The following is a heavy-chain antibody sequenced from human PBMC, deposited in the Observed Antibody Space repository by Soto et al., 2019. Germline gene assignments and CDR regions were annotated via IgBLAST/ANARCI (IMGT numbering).Heavy chain of an antibody. V-gene: IGHV4-34*01. CDR3: ASTCSSTSCHPLDY. CDR2: INHSGST. Sequence: ASETLSLTCAVYGGSFSGYYWSWIRQPPGKGLEWIGEINHSGSTNYNPSLKSRVTISVDTSKNQFSLKLSSVTAADTAVYYCASTCSSTSCHPLDYWGQGTLVTVSS. D-gene: IGHD2-2*01. J-gene: IGHJ4*02. CDR1: GGSFSGYY.